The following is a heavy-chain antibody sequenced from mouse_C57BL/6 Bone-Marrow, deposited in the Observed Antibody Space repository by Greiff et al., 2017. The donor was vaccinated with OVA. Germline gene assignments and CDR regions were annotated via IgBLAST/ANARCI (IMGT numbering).Heavy chain of an antibody. Sequence: EVKLMESGAELVRPGASVKLSCTASGFNIKDDYMHWVKQRPEQGLEWIGWIDPENGDTEYASKFQGKATITADTSSNTAYLQLSSLASEDTAVYYCTRRVWFAYWGQGTLVTVSA. CDR3: TRRVWFAY. V-gene: IGHV14-4*01. CDR1: GFNIKDDY. CDR2: IDPENGDT. J-gene: IGHJ3*01.